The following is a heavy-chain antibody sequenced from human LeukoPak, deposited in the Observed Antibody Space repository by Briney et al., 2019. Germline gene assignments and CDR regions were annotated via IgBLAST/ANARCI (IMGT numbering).Heavy chain of an antibody. CDR1: GGSISSYY. J-gene: IGHJ3*02. CDR3: ARDGEVPAAIGAFDI. CDR2: IYYSGST. D-gene: IGHD2-2*02. Sequence: PSETLSLTCTVSGGSISSYYWSWIRQPPGKGLEWIGYIYYSGSTNYNPSLKSRVTISVDTSKNRFSLKLSSVTAADTAVYYCARDGEVPAAIGAFDIWGQGTMVTVSS. V-gene: IGHV4-59*01.